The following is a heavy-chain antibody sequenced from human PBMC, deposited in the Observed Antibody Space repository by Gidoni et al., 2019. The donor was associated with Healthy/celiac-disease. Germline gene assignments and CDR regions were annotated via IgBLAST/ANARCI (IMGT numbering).Heavy chain of an antibody. D-gene: IGHD6-19*01. CDR2: ISGRGGST. J-gene: IGHJ6*03. Sequence: EVQLLESGGGLVQPGGSLRLSCAASGSTFSSYAMSWVRQAPGKGLEWVSAISGRGGSTYYADSVKGRFTISRDNSKNTLYLQMNSLRAEDTAVYYCAKDKVAVAPDFYYYYYMDVWGKGTTVTVSS. CDR3: AKDKVAVAPDFYYYYYMDV. V-gene: IGHV3-23*01. CDR1: GSTFSSYA.